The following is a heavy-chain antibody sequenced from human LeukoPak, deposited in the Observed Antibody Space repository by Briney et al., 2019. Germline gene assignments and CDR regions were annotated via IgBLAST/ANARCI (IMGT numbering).Heavy chain of an antibody. Sequence: ASVKVSCKASGYTFNTYGIIWVRQAPGQGLEWMGWISAYNGDTTYAQRLQGRVTLTTDASTSTAYMELRSLRSDDTAVYYCARESTGGSLEIDYWGQGTLVTVSS. V-gene: IGHV1-18*01. CDR3: ARESTGGSLEIDY. CDR1: GYTFNTYG. D-gene: IGHD2-8*02. J-gene: IGHJ4*02. CDR2: ISAYNGDT.